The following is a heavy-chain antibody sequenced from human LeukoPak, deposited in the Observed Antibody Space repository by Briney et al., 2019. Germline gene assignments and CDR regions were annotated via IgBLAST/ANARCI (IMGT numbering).Heavy chain of an antibody. Sequence: SQTLSLTCAISGDSVPNNDGAWNWIRQSPSRGLEWLGRTYYRSQWYNDYARSVMSRISVDPDTSKNQFSLQLRSVTPDDTAVYYCAGGYAFDVWGQGTTVIVSS. V-gene: IGHV6-1*01. CDR3: AGGYAFDV. J-gene: IGHJ3*01. CDR2: TYYRSQWYN. CDR1: GDSVPNNDGA.